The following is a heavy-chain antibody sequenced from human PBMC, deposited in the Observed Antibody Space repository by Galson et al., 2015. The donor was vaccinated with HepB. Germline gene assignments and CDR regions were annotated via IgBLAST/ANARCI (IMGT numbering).Heavy chain of an antibody. Sequence: SVKVSCKASDDTFNNYGVTWVRQAPGQGLEWMGWISAKNDNTKYAQKFQGRVTMTTETSTSTAYMELRSLRSDDTAVYYCARATDFWSGYSLPSWFDPWGQGTLVTVSS. D-gene: IGHD3-3*01. CDR1: DDTFNNYG. CDR2: ISAKNDNT. J-gene: IGHJ5*02. V-gene: IGHV1-18*01. CDR3: ARATDFWSGYSLPSWFDP.